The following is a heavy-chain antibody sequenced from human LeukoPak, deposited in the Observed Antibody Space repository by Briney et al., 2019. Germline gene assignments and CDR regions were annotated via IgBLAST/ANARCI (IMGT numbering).Heavy chain of an antibody. CDR1: GGSISSSSYY. J-gene: IGHJ4*02. D-gene: IGHD6-6*01. CDR3: ARHEEYSSNLFDY. Sequence: PSETLSLTCTVSGGSISSSSYYWCWIRQPPGKGLEWIGGIYYSGSTYYNPSLKSRVTISVDTSKNQFSLKLSSVTDADTAVYYCARHEEYSSNLFDYWGQGTLVTVSS. V-gene: IGHV4-39*01. CDR2: IYYSGST.